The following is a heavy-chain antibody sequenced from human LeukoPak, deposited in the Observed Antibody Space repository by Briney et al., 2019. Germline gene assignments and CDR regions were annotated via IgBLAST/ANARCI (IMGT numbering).Heavy chain of an antibody. CDR3: ARDLWSLRFLLDV. V-gene: IGHV1-2*04. CDR2: INPNSGGT. J-gene: IGHJ6*02. D-gene: IGHD3-3*01. Sequence: ASVKVSCKASGGTFSSYAISWVRQAPGQGLEWMGWINPNSGGTNYAQKFQGWVTMARDTSISTAYMELSRLRSDDTAVYYCARDLWSLRFLLDVWGQGTTVTVSS. CDR1: GGTFSSYA.